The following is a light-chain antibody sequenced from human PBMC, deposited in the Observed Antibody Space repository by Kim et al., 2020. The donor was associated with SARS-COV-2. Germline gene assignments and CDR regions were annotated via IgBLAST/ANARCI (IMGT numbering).Light chain of an antibody. CDR3: QQYYSTPRT. J-gene: IGKJ2*01. Sequence: DIVMTQSPDSLAVSLGEGATIGWGGGRGGLGGWGGGDYLAWYQQKPGQPPKLLIYWASTRESGVPDRFSGGGSGTDFTLTISSLQAEDVAVYYCQQYYSTPRTFGQGTKLEI. CDR2: WAS. V-gene: IGKV4-1*01. CDR1: RGGLGGWGGGDY.